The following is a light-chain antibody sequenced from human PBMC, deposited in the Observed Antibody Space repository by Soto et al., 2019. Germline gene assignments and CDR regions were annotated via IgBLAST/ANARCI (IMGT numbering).Light chain of an antibody. J-gene: IGKJ4*01. CDR1: QSVLYSSNNKNY. V-gene: IGKV4-1*01. CDR2: WAS. CDR3: QQFYSTPLT. Sequence: DIVMTQSPDSLAVSLGERATINCRSSQSVLYSSNNKNYLAWYQQKPGQPPKLLIYWASTRESGVPDRFSGSGSGLDFTLTISSLQAEDVAVYYCQQFYSTPLTFGGGTKVEIK.